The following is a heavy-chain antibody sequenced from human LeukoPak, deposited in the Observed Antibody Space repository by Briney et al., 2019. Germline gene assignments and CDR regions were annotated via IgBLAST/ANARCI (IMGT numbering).Heavy chain of an antibody. J-gene: IGHJ4*02. Sequence: PSETLSLTCTVSGGSISSYYWTWIRRPAGKGLEWIGRIYTSGSTSYNPSLKSRVTMSVDTSKNQFSLNLTSVTAADTAVYYCARVYSSSSGTTFDYWGQGTLVTVSS. D-gene: IGHD6-6*01. CDR3: ARVYSSSSGTTFDY. CDR1: GGSISSYY. V-gene: IGHV4-4*07. CDR2: IYTSGST.